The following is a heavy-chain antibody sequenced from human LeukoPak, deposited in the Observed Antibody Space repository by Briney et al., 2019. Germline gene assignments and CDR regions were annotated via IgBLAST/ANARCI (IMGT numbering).Heavy chain of an antibody. Sequence: PGGSLRLSCAASGFTFDDYAMHWVRQAPGKGLECVSGISWNSGSIGYADSVKGRFTISRDNAKNSLYLQMNSLRAEDMALYYCAKVATRYYDSSGYYSHYFDYWGQGTLVTVSS. CDR1: GFTFDDYA. CDR2: ISWNSGSI. V-gene: IGHV3-9*03. D-gene: IGHD3-22*01. CDR3: AKVATRYYDSSGYYSHYFDY. J-gene: IGHJ4*02.